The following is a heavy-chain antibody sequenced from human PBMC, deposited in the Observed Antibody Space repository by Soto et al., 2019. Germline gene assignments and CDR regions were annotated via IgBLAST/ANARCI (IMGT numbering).Heavy chain of an antibody. Sequence: PGGSLRLSCAASGFTFSHCRMNWVRQAPGKGLERVANIKQDGSSNYYVDSVKGRFTTSRDKTKNSCYLQMNSMRAEDTAVYSFARDNINCCKLYYWDRRTLVGVAS. D-gene: IGHD2-21*01. J-gene: IGHJ4*02. CDR2: IKQDGSSN. V-gene: IGHV3-7*01. CDR3: ARDNINCCKLYY. CDR1: GFTFSHCR.